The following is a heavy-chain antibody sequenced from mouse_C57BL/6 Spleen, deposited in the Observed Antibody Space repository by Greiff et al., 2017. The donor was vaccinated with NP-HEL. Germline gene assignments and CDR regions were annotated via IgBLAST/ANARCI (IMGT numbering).Heavy chain of an antibody. CDR2: IIPGSGGT. CDR1: GYAFTNYL. Sequence: QVQLQQSGAELVRPGTSVKVSCKASGYAFTNYLIEWVKQRPGQGLEWIGVIIPGSGGTNYNEKFKGKATLTADKSSSTAYMQLSSLTSEDSAVYFCARGGSFAYWGQGTLVTVSA. CDR3: ARGGSFAY. V-gene: IGHV1-54*01. J-gene: IGHJ3*01.